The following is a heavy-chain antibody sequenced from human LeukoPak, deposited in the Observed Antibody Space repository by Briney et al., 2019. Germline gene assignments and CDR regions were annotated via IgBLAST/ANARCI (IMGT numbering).Heavy chain of an antibody. CDR1: GGSISSYP. Sequence: SETLSLTCTVSGGSISSYPWTWIRQPPGKGLEWIGFISNSGSTNYNPSLKSRVTMSVDTSKNQFSLKLSSVTAADTAVYYCARRVNMDVWGQGTTVTVSS. V-gene: IGHV4-59*08. J-gene: IGHJ6*02. CDR3: ARRVNMDV. CDR2: ISNSGST. D-gene: IGHD4-23*01.